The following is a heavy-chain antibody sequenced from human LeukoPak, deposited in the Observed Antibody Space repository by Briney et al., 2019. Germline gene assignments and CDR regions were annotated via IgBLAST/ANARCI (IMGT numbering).Heavy chain of an antibody. CDR1: GFTFSDYY. V-gene: IGHV3-11*01. Sequence: PGGSLRLSCAASGFTFSDYYMSWIRQAPGKGLEWVSYISSSGSTIYYADSVKGRFTISRDNAKNSLYLRMNSLRAEDTAVYYCARDLYSSSRPYYYGMDVWGQGTTVTVSS. CDR2: ISSSGSTI. J-gene: IGHJ6*02. D-gene: IGHD6-13*01. CDR3: ARDLYSSSRPYYYGMDV.